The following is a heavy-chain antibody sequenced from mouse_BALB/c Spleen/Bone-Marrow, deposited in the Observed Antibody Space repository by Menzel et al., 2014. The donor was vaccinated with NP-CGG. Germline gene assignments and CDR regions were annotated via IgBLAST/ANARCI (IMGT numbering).Heavy chain of an antibody. Sequence: VQLQQSGAELVKPGASVKLSCTASGFNIKDTYMHWVKQRPEQGLEWIGRIDPANGNTKYDPKFQGKATITADTSSNTADLQLSSLTLEDTAVYYCASYYYGSSRFAYWGQGTLVTVSA. CDR3: ASYYYGSSRFAY. CDR2: IDPANGNT. V-gene: IGHV14-3*02. D-gene: IGHD1-1*01. CDR1: GFNIKDTY. J-gene: IGHJ3*01.